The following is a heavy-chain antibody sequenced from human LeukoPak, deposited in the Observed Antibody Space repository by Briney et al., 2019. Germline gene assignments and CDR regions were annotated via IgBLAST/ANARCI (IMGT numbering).Heavy chain of an antibody. CDR1: SGSISSSNYY. CDR3: ARLSVGTFDY. Sequence: SETLSLTCTVSSGSISSSNYYWGWIRQPPGKGLEWIGNIYYSGSTYCNPSLKSRVTISVDTSKNQFSLKLTSVTAADTAVYYCARLSVGTFDYWGQGTLVTVSS. J-gene: IGHJ4*02. CDR2: IYYSGST. D-gene: IGHD6-13*01. V-gene: IGHV4-39*01.